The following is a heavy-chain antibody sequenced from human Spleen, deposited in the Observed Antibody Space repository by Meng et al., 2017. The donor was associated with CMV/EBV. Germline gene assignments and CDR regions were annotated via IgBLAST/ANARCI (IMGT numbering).Heavy chain of an antibody. Sequence: GESLKISCAASGFTFSSHAMHWVRQAPGKGLEWVAIISYNGNKIKYADSVKGRVTISRDNSKDTLYLQMTSLRAEDTAVYYCAREAYDFWSGTTNFDHWGQGTLVTVSS. CDR3: AREAYDFWSGTTNFDH. D-gene: IGHD3-3*01. V-gene: IGHV3-30*04. CDR1: GFTFSSHA. J-gene: IGHJ4*02. CDR2: ISYNGNKI.